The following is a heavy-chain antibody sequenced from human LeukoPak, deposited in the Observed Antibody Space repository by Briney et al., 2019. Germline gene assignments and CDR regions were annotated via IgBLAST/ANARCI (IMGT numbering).Heavy chain of an antibody. CDR2: IYSGGST. J-gene: IGHJ5*02. CDR1: GFTVSSNY. Sequence: PGGSLRLSCAASGFTVSSNYMSWVRQAPGKGLEWVSVIYSGGSTYYADSVKGRFTISRDNSKNTLYLQMNSLRAEDTAVYYCARDSHYDILTGGFDPWGQGTLVTVSS. D-gene: IGHD3-9*01. CDR3: ARDSHYDILTGGFDP. V-gene: IGHV3-53*01.